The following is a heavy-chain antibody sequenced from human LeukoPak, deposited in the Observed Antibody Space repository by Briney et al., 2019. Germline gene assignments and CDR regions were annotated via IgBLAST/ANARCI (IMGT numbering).Heavy chain of an antibody. CDR2: INGSGGST. CDR1: GFTFSSYA. CDR3: AKRIQSAMATGH. V-gene: IGHV3-23*01. D-gene: IGHD5-18*01. Sequence: GGSLRLSCAASGFTFSSYAMSWVRQAPGKGLEWVSDINGSGGSTYYADSVKGRFTISRDNSKNTLYLQMNSLRAEDTAVYYCAKRIQSAMATGHWGQGTLVTVSS. J-gene: IGHJ4*02.